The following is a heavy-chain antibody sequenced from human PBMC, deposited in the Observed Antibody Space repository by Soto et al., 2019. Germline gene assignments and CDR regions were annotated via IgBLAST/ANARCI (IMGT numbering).Heavy chain of an antibody. CDR2: ISGSGGST. CDR1: GFTFSSYA. Sequence: PGGSLRLSCAASGFTFSSYAMSWVRQAPGKGLEWVSAISGSGGSTYYADSVKGRFTISRDNSKKTLYLQMNSRRAEDTAVYYSAKYRSSWYSNYYYYVMDVWGQGTTVTVSS. D-gene: IGHD6-13*01. V-gene: IGHV3-23*01. J-gene: IGHJ6*02. CDR3: AKYRSSWYSNYYYYVMDV.